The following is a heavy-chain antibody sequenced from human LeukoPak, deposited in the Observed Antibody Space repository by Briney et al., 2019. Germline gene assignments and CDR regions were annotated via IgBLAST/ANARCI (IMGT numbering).Heavy chain of an antibody. J-gene: IGHJ5*02. CDR3: ARTHCSSTSCYSHNWFDP. CDR1: GFTFSSYA. D-gene: IGHD2-2*02. Sequence: PGGSLRLSCAASGFTFSSYAMSWVRQAPGKGLEWVSAISGSGGSTYYADSVKGRFTISRDNAKNSLYLQMNSLRAEDTAVYYCARTHCSSTSCYSHNWFDPWGQGTLVTVSS. CDR2: ISGSGGST. V-gene: IGHV3-23*01.